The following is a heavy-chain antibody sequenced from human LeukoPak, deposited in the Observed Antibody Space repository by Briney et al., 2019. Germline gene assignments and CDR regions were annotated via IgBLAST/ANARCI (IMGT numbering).Heavy chain of an antibody. D-gene: IGHD2-21*02. CDR1: GFTFSSYW. CDR3: ARDWAYCGGDCYGVDY. V-gene: IGHV3-7*01. CDR2: IKQDGSEK. J-gene: IGHJ4*02. Sequence: GGSLRLSCAASGFTFSSYWMSWVRQAPGKGLEWVANIKQDGSEKYYVDSVKGRFTISRDNAKNSLSLQMNSLRAEDTAVYYCARDWAYCGGDCYGVDYWGQGTLVTVSS.